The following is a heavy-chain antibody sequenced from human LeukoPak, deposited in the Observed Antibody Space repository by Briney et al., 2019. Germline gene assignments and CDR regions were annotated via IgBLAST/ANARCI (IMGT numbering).Heavy chain of an antibody. CDR1: GGSISSYY. V-gene: IGHV4-59*01. CDR2: IYYSGST. J-gene: IGHJ4*02. Sequence: PSETLSLTCTVSGGSISSYYWSWIRQPPGKGLEWIGYIYYSGSTNYNPSLKSRVTISVDTSKNQFSLKLSSVTAADTAVYYCARDRSGSYLKSGFGTFDYWGQGTLVTVSS. CDR3: ARDRSGSYLKSGFGTFDY. D-gene: IGHD1-26*01.